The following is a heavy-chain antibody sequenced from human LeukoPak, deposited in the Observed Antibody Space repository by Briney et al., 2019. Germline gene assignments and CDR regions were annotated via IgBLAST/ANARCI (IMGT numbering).Heavy chain of an antibody. J-gene: IGHJ4*02. D-gene: IGHD4-17*01. V-gene: IGHV1-24*01. CDR2: FDPEDGET. CDR3: ATPPAYGDYFDY. CDR1: GYTLTELS. Sequence: ASVKVSCKVSGYTLTELSMHWVRQAPGKGLEWMGGFDPEDGETIYAQKFQGRVTMTEGTSTDTAYMELSSLRSEDTAVYYCATPPAYGDYFDYWGQGTLVTVSS.